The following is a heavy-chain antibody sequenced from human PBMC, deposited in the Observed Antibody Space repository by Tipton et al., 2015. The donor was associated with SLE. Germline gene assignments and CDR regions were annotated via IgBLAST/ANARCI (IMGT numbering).Heavy chain of an antibody. CDR3: ARARRRQWLDN. Sequence: TLSLTCTVSGGSFSNFYWSWIRQPPGKGLEWVGYIHYSGSTIYNPSLKSRVTMSVDTSKNQFSLKIRYVTAADTAMYYCARARRRQWLDNWGQGTLVTVSS. D-gene: IGHD6-19*01. CDR2: IHYSGST. J-gene: IGHJ4*02. V-gene: IGHV4-59*01. CDR1: GGSFSNFY.